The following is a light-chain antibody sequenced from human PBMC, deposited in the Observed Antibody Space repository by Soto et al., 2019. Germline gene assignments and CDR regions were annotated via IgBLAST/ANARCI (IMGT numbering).Light chain of an antibody. CDR3: HQYNNWPYT. Sequence: EIVMTQSPATLSVSAGGRATLSCRASQSVSRNLAWYQQKRGQTPSLLIYGASTRATGIPARFSGSGSGTEFTLTISRLQSEDSAVYYCHQYNNWPYTFGQGTKLEIK. CDR1: QSVSRN. CDR2: GAS. J-gene: IGKJ2*01. V-gene: IGKV3-15*01.